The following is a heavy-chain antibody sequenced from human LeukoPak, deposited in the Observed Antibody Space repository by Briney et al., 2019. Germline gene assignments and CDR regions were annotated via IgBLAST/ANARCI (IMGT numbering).Heavy chain of an antibody. J-gene: IGHJ4*02. CDR2: IRYDGSNK. CDR3: ARDLRGYSYGHFDY. D-gene: IGHD5-18*01. Sequence: GGSLRLSCAASGFTFSSYGMHWVRQAPGKGLEWVAFIRYDGSNKYYADSVKGRFTISRDNSKNTLYLQMNSLGAEDTAVYYCARDLRGYSYGHFDYWGQGTLVTVSS. V-gene: IGHV3-30*02. CDR1: GFTFSSYG.